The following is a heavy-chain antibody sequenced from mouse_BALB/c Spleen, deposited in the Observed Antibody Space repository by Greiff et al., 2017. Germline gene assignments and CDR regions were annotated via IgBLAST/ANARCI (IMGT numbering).Heavy chain of an antibody. Sequence: VKLMESGPGLVAPSQSLSITCTVSGFSLTSYGVHWVRQPPGKGLEWLGVIWAGGSTNYNSALMSRLSISKDNSKSQVFLKMNSLQTDDTAMYYCARENYGSNYAMDYWGQGTSVTVSS. V-gene: IGHV2-9*02. CDR3: ARENYGSNYAMDY. D-gene: IGHD1-1*01. J-gene: IGHJ4*01. CDR1: GFSLTSYG. CDR2: IWAGGST.